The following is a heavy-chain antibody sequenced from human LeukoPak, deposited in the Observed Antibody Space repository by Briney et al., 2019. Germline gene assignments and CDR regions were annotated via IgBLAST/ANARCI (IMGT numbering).Heavy chain of an antibody. CDR1: GFTFSSCS. D-gene: IGHD3-10*01. J-gene: IGHJ4*02. CDR2: ISSGSSTI. Sequence: GGSLRLSCAASGFTFSSCSMNWARQAPGKGLEWVSYISSGSSTIYYADSVKGRFTISRDNAKNSLYLQMNSLRDEDTAVYYCASPAHGSGSYFPFDYWGLGTLVTVSS. V-gene: IGHV3-48*02. CDR3: ASPAHGSGSYFPFDY.